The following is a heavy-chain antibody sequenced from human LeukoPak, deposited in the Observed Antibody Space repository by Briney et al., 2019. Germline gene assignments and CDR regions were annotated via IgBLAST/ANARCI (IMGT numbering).Heavy chain of an antibody. Sequence: SETLSLTCTVSGDSSSAYYWSWTRQPAGKGLEWIGRIYTSGSTNYNPPLKGRVPISVDTSKNQFSLKLSSVAAADTAVYYCAREGIVLMGYAKRFKVFDYWGQGTLVTVPS. D-gene: IGHD2-8*01. J-gene: IGHJ4*02. CDR1: GDSSSAYY. CDR2: IYTSGST. V-gene: IGHV4-4*07. CDR3: AREGIVLMGYAKRFKVFDY.